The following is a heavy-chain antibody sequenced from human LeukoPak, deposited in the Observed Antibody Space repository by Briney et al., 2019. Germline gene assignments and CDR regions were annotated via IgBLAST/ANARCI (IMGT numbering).Heavy chain of an antibody. CDR1: GYTFTSYD. Sequence: GASVKVSCKASGYTFTSYDISWVRQAPGQGLEWMGWSSTYNDNTHYAQKIQGRVTMNTDTPTSTVYMELKTLRSDDTAVYYCARIQSRIIAARPGNPAFDYWGRGTLVTVPS. D-gene: IGHD6-6*01. CDR3: ARIQSRIIAARPGNPAFDY. J-gene: IGHJ4*02. V-gene: IGHV1-18*01. CDR2: SSTYNDNT.